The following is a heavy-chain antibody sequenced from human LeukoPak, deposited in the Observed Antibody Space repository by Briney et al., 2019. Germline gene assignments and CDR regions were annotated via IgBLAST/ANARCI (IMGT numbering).Heavy chain of an antibody. CDR3: ARHKEGGYNGLDY. D-gene: IGHD5-24*01. J-gene: IGHJ4*02. CDR2: IYPGDSDT. V-gene: IGHV5-51*01. Sequence: SGESLKISCKGSGSSFISYWIGWVRQVPGKGLEWMGIIYPGDSDTRYSPSFQGQVTISADKSISTAYLQWSSLKASDTAMYYCARHKEGGYNGLDYWGQGTLVTVSS. CDR1: GSSFISYW.